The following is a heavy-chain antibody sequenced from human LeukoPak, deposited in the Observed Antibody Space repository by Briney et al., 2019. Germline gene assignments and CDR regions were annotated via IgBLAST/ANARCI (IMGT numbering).Heavy chain of an antibody. D-gene: IGHD2-2*02. CDR1: GFTFSDYY. J-gene: IGHJ6*02. Sequence: PGGSLRLSCAASGFTFSDYYMSWIRQAPGKGLEWVSYISSSGSTIYYADSVKGRFTISRDNAKNSLYLRMNSLRAEDTAVYYCARDTAIRWCSSTSCYKGENYYYGMDVWGQGTAVTVSS. V-gene: IGHV3-11*01. CDR3: ARDTAIRWCSSTSCYKGENYYYGMDV. CDR2: ISSSGSTI.